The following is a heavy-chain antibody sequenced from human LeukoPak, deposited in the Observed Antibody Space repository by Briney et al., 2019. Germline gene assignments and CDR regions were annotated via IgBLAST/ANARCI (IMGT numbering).Heavy chain of an antibody. Sequence: GGSLTLSCAASGFTFSSYWMHWVRQAPGKGLVWVSRINSDGSSTSYADSVKGRFTISRDNAKNTLYLQMNGLRAEDTAVYYCARAGTGYYDFWSGYYTSVYFDYWGQGTLVTVSS. V-gene: IGHV3-74*01. CDR2: INSDGSST. D-gene: IGHD3-3*01. J-gene: IGHJ4*02. CDR1: GFTFSSYW. CDR3: ARAGTGYYDFWSGYYTSVYFDY.